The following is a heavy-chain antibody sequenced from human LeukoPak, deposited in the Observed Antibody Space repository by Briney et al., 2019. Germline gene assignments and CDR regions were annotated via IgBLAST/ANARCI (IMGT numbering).Heavy chain of an antibody. CDR3: ARGAIAYELYTYFDY. V-gene: IGHV4-30-2*01. Sequence: PSETLSLTCSVSGGSISSGGYSWSWLRQPPGKGLEWIGYVYLYGSINYHPSLKSRAAISVDKTNNQFSLRLTSVTAADSAVYFCARGAIAYELYTYFDYWGQGARVTVSS. D-gene: IGHD3-10*01. CDR1: GGSISSGGYS. CDR2: VYLYGSI. J-gene: IGHJ4*02.